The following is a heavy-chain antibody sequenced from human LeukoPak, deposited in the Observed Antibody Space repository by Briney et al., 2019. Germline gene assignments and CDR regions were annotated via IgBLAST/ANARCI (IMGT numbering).Heavy chain of an antibody. CDR3: ARHYGP. D-gene: IGHD3-16*01. CDR1: GGSFSGYY. Sequence: PSETLSLTCAVYGGSFSGYYGTWIRQSPGKGLEWIGEINHTGGTRYNSSLKSRITISVDTSQNHFSLRLTSVAAADTAVYYCARHYGPWGQGTLVTVSS. J-gene: IGHJ4*02. CDR2: INHTGGT. V-gene: IGHV4-34*01.